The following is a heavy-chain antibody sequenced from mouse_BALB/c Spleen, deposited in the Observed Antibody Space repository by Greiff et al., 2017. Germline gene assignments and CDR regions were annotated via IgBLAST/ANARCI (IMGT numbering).Heavy chain of an antibody. Sequence: QVQLQQSGAELARPGASVKLSCKASGYTFTSYWMQWVKQRPGQGLEWIGAIYPGDGDTRYTQKFKGKATLTADKSSSTAYMQLSSLASEDSAVYYCARGDYYGSRAYWGQGTTLTVSS. J-gene: IGHJ2*01. D-gene: IGHD1-1*01. CDR1: GYTFTSYW. CDR2: IYPGDGDT. CDR3: ARGDYYGSRAY. V-gene: IGHV1-87*01.